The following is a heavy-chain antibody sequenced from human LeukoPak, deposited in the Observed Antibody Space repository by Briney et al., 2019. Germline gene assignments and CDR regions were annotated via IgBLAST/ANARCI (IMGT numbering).Heavy chain of an antibody. CDR2: IKSKTDGGTT. Sequence: KPGGSLRLSCAASGFTFSNAWMSWVRQAPGKGLEWVGRIKSKTDGGTTDYAAPVKGRFTISRDDSKNTLYLQMNSLKTEDTAVYYCTTEVYCSGGSCQTPFDYWGQGTLVTVSS. CDR1: GFTFSNAW. J-gene: IGHJ4*02. V-gene: IGHV3-15*01. CDR3: TTEVYCSGGSCQTPFDY. D-gene: IGHD2-15*01.